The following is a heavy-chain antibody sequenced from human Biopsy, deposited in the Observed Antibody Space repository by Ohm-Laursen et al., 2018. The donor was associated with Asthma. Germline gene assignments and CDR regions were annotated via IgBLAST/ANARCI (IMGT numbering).Heavy chain of an antibody. Sequence: SVKVSCKISGHSLTDLSMHWVRQAPGQGLEWMGGHDHEEGGTVNAWRFQGRVTMTEDTSTDTAYMELSSLSSDDTAVYYCASDFPKDYVRYNFQFWGQGTLVTVSS. V-gene: IGHV1-24*01. D-gene: IGHD4-17*01. J-gene: IGHJ4*02. CDR2: HDHEEGGT. CDR1: GHSLTDLS. CDR3: ASDFPKDYVRYNFQF.